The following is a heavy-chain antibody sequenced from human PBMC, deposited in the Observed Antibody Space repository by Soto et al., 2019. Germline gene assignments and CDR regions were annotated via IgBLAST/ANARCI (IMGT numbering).Heavy chain of an antibody. Sequence: QVQLQESGPGLVKPSETLSLTCTVSGGSISSYYWSWIRQPPGKGLEWIGYIYYSGRTNYNPSLTSRVTIAVDTSKHPCSLKLNSMTAADTAVYYCARHNYGSGSTYFDYWGQGTLVTVSS. CDR3: ARHNYGSGSTYFDY. CDR1: GGSISSYY. V-gene: IGHV4-59*08. D-gene: IGHD3-10*01. CDR2: IYYSGRT. J-gene: IGHJ4*02.